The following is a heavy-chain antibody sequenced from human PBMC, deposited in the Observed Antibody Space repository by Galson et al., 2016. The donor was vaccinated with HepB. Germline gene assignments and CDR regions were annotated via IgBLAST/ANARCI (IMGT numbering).Heavy chain of an antibody. J-gene: IGHJ4*02. CDR3: ARGGGAHRYSNNWFQTLDY. CDR1: GFNFNSVG. V-gene: IGHV3-33*01. CDR2: IWYDGSTK. D-gene: IGHD6-13*01. Sequence: SLRLSCAASGFNFNSVGMHWVRQAPGKGLEWVAVIWYDGSTKYYADSVKGRFTIPRDNSKNTLYLQMNILRAEDTAVYYCARGGGAHRYSNNWFQTLDYWGQGTLVTVSS.